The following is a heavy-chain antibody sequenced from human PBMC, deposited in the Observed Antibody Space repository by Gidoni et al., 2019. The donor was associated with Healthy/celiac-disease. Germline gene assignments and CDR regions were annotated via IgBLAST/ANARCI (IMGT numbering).Heavy chain of an antibody. Sequence: QVQLVESGGGVVQPGRSLRLSCAASGFTFSSYGMPWVRQAPGKGLEWVAVISYDGSNKYYADSVKGRFTISRDNSKNTLYLQMNSLRAEDTAVYYCAKDRRVRGVKGCLFDYWGQGTLVTVSS. V-gene: IGHV3-30*18. CDR2: ISYDGSNK. D-gene: IGHD3-10*01. CDR1: GFTFSSYG. CDR3: AKDRRVRGVKGCLFDY. J-gene: IGHJ4*02.